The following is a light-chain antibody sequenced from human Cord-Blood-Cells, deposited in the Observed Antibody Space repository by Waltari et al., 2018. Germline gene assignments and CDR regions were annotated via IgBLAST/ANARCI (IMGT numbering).Light chain of an antibody. CDR1: QSISNY. Sequence: DIQMTQSPPSLSASVGDTVTISCRTSQSISNYFNWYQQKPGKAPQLLIYSASSLQSGVPARFSGSGSGTDFTLTISSLQPEDFATYYCLQSYRTPFTFGQGTKLEIK. J-gene: IGKJ2*01. CDR2: SAS. CDR3: LQSYRTPFT. V-gene: IGKV1-39*01.